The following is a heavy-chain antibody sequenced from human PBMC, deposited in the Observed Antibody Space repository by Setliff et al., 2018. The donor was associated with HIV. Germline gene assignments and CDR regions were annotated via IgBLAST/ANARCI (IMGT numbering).Heavy chain of an antibody. D-gene: IGHD3-10*01. CDR2: IHHSGSV. J-gene: IGHJ4*02. CDR3: ARNRVPSSL. V-gene: IGHV4-38-2*01. CDR1: GYSISSGYY. Sequence: PSETLSLTCPVSGYSISSGYYWGWIRQPPGKGLEWIGNIHHSGSVYYNLSLKRRVTISVDTSKNQFSLKLTSATAADTAVYYCARNRVPSSLWGQGTLVTVSS.